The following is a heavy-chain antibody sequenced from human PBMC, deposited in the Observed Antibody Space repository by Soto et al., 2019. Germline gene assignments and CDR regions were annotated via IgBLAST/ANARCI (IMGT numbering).Heavy chain of an antibody. Sequence: GGSLRLSCAASGFTFSSYSMNWVRQAPGKGLEWVPSISSSSSYIYYADSVKGRFTISRDNAKNSLYLQMNSLRAEDTAVYYCARDEAGNYYYYYGMDVWGQGTTVTVS. CDR3: ARDEAGNYYYYYGMDV. CDR1: GFTFSSYS. V-gene: IGHV3-21*01. CDR2: ISSSSSYI. J-gene: IGHJ6*02.